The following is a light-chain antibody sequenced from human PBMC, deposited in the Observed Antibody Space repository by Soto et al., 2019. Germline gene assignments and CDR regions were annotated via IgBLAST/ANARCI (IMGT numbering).Light chain of an antibody. J-gene: IGKJ5*01. CDR2: TAS. V-gene: IGKV1-6*01. Sequence: AIQMTQSPSSLSASVGDRVTITCRASQGIRNDLSWYQQRPGRAPKLLIFTASSLQSGVPSRFSGSGSGTDFTLRISRVEADDVGVYYCMQTVQTPITFGQGTRLEIK. CDR3: MQTVQTPIT. CDR1: QGIRND.